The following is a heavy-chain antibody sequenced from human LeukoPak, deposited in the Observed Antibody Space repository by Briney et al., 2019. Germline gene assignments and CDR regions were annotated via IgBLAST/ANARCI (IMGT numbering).Heavy chain of an antibody. D-gene: IGHD4-17*01. CDR3: TRMTTGHDY. CDR2: INHSGYT. CDR1: GASFDDYY. J-gene: IGHJ4*02. Sequence: NPSETLSLTCGVSGASFDDYYWSWVRQTPGKGLEWLGEINHSGYTNDSPSLKSRVTLSIDPSRKQFSLTLRSVTVADAGIYYCTRMTTGHDYWGQGTLVTVSS. V-gene: IGHV4-34*01.